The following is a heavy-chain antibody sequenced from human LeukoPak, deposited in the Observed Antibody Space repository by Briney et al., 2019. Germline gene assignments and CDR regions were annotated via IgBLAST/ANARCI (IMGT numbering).Heavy chain of an antibody. Sequence: GGSLRLSCAASGFTFFESAMSWVRQAPGKGLEWVAGISASGGVTYYTDSVKGRFTISRDTSKSTVYLQMHSLRVDDAAVYFCAKGGVYGDCGAFWGQGTLVAVSS. V-gene: IGHV3-23*01. J-gene: IGHJ4*02. CDR1: GFTFFESA. CDR2: ISASGGVT. CDR3: AKGGVYGDCGAF. D-gene: IGHD4-17*01.